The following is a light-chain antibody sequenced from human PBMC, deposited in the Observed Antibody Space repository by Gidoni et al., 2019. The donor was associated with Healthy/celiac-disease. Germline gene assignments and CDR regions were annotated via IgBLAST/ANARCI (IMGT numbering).Light chain of an antibody. J-gene: IGKJ1*01. V-gene: IGKV4-1*01. CDR3: QQYYSTPWT. CDR2: WAS. Sequence: DLVLTQSPVSLAVSLGETATINCKSSQSVLYSSNNKNYLAWYQQKPGQPPKLLIYWASTRESGVPDRFSGSGSGTDFTLTISSLQAEDVAVYYCQQYYSTPWTFGQGTKVEIK. CDR1: QSVLYSSNNKNY.